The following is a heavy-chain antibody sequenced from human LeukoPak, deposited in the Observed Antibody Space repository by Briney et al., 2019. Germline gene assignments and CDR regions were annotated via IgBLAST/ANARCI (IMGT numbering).Heavy chain of an antibody. D-gene: IGHD1-26*01. CDR1: GSTFRSYA. CDR2: ISGSSGRT. J-gene: IGHJ4*02. CDR3: AKGGSGTYSGLFDY. Sequence: GGSLRPSCAAPGSTFRSYAMGWVRRVPGKGLEWASAISGSSGRTYYADSVKGRFSISRDNSKNTLSLQMDSLRAEDTAMYFCAKGGSGTYSGLFDYWGQGTLVTVSS. V-gene: IGHV3-23*01.